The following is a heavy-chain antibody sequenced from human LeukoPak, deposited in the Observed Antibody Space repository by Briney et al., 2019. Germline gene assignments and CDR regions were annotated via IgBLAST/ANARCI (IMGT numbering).Heavy chain of an antibody. J-gene: IGHJ4*02. CDR2: ISGSGST. Sequence: GGSLRLSCAASGFTFSSYAMSWVRQAPGKGLEWVSAISGSGSTYYADSVKGRFTISRDNPKNTLYLQMNSLRAEDTAVYYCAKGSPYAYYGSGSYWDYWGQGTLVTVSS. CDR3: AKGSPYAYYGSGSYWDY. CDR1: GFTFSSYA. D-gene: IGHD3-10*01. V-gene: IGHV3-23*01.